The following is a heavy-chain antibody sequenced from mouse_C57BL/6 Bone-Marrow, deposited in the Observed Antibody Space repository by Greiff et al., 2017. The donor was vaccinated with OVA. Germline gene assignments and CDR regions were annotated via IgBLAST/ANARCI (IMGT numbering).Heavy chain of an antibody. J-gene: IGHJ2*01. CDR2: ISDGGSYT. CDR3: ARGGGSTLYYFDY. Sequence: EVQLVESGGGLVKPGGSLKLSCAASGFTFSSYAMSWVRQTPEKRLEWVATISDGGSYTYYPDNVKGRFTISRDNAKNNLYLQMSHLKSEDTAMYYGARGGGSTLYYFDYWGQGTTLTVSS. D-gene: IGHD1-1*01. V-gene: IGHV5-4*01. CDR1: GFTFSSYA.